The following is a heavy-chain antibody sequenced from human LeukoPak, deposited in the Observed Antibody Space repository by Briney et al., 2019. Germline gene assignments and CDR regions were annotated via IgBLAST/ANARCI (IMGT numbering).Heavy chain of an antibody. CDR3: ARARGAGPQDAFDI. CDR2: ISTYNGNT. D-gene: IGHD3-10*01. J-gene: IGHJ3*02. V-gene: IGHV1-18*01. CDR1: GYTFTNYH. Sequence: GASVKVSCKASGYTFTNYHISWVRQAPGQGLEWMGWISTYNGNTNYAQSLQGRVTMTTDTSTSTAYMELRSLRSEDTAVYYCARARGAGPQDAFDIWGQGTMVTVSS.